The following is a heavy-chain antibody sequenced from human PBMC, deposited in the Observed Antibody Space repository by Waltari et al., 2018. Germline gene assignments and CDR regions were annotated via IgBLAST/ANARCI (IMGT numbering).Heavy chain of an antibody. D-gene: IGHD3-22*01. CDR1: GFTLSSYW. CDR2: IKKDGSEE. CDR3: ARDQWFAFDI. J-gene: IGHJ3*02. Sequence: EVQLVESGGALVQPGGSLRLSCAASGFTLSSYWMSWVRQAPGKGLEWVANIKKDGSEEYYVDSVRGRFTISRDNAKNSLYLQMNSLRPEDTAVYYCARDQWFAFDIWGQGTMVTVSS. V-gene: IGHV3-7*01.